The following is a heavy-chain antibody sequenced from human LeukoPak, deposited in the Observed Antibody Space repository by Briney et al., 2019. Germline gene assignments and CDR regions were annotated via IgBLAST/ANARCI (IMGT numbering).Heavy chain of an antibody. CDR2: INPNSGGT. Sequence: AASVKVSCKASGYTFTGYYMNWVRQAPGQGLEWMGWINPNSGGTNYAQKFQGRVTMTRDTSISTAYMELSRLRSDDTAVYYCARFGIAAAGTFDYWGQGTLVTVSS. J-gene: IGHJ4*02. CDR1: GYTFTGYY. D-gene: IGHD6-13*01. V-gene: IGHV1-2*02. CDR3: ARFGIAAAGTFDY.